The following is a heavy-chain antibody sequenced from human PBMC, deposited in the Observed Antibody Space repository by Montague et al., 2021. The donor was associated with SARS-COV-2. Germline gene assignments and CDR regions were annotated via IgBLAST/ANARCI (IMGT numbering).Heavy chain of an antibody. V-gene: IGHV4-39*02. CDR1: GGSIVTGDYY. D-gene: IGHD6-6*01. CDR3: VREYTGSSQAS. J-gene: IGHJ5*02. Sequence: SESLSLACSVSGGSIVTGDYYWAWSRQPPGKGLEWIGSIFHSGTTYYAPSLRGRVTISVDTSKNQFSLKLNSVTAADTAFYYCVREYTGSSQASWGQGTLVTVSS. CDR2: IFHSGTT.